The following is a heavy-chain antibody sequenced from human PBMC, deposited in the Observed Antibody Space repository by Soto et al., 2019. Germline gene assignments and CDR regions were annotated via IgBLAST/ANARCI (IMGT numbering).Heavy chain of an antibody. CDR2: ISAYNVNI. CDR3: AGGSLRAKYSSSWFFDF. V-gene: IGHV1-18*01. D-gene: IGHD6-13*01. J-gene: IGHJ4*02. Sequence: QVQLVQSGVEVKKPGASVKVSSKASGFTFRDYGFYWVRQAPGQGLERMGCISAYNVNIHTAQKFQGSLTVTTDTPTTTAYMELRSLTSDDTAIYYCAGGSLRAKYSSSWFFDFWGQGTLVTVSS. CDR1: GFTFRDYG.